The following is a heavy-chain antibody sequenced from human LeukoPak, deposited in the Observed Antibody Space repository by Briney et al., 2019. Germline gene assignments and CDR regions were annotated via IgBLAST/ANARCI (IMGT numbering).Heavy chain of an antibody. CDR1: RFTFSIYA. Sequence: GSLRLSCAASRFTFSIYAMNWVRQAPGKGLEWVSAISGSGGSTYYADSVKGRFTISRDNSKNTLYLQMNSLRAEDTAVYYCAKDHYYGSGSPTFDYWGQGTLVTVSS. D-gene: IGHD3-10*01. V-gene: IGHV3-23*01. CDR2: ISGSGGST. J-gene: IGHJ4*02. CDR3: AKDHYYGSGSPTFDY.